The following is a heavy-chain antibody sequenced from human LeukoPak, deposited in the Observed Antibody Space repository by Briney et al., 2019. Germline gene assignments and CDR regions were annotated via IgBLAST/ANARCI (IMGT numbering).Heavy chain of an antibody. CDR3: AKFLPTHIVVANYYFDY. CDR2: ISGSGGST. CDR1: GFTFSSYA. V-gene: IGHV3-23*01. Sequence: GGSLRLSCAASGFTFSSYAMSWVRQAPGKGREWVSAISGSGGSTYYADSVKGRFTISRDNSKNTPYLQMNSLRAEDTAVYYCAKFLPTHIVVANYYFDYWGQGTLVTVSS. J-gene: IGHJ4*02. D-gene: IGHD2-21*01.